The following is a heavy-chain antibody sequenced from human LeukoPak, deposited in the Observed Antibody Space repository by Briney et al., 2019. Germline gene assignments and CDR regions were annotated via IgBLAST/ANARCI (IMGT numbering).Heavy chain of an antibody. Sequence: SETLSLTXAVYGGSFSGYYWSWIRQPPGKGLEWIGEINHSGSTDYNPSLKGRVAISVDTSKNQFSLKLSSVTAADTAVYYCATYYGSGSDSYYYYMDVWGRGTTVTVSS. CDR3: ATYYGSGSDSYYYYMDV. CDR2: INHSGST. J-gene: IGHJ6*03. D-gene: IGHD3-10*01. CDR1: GGSFSGYY. V-gene: IGHV4-34*01.